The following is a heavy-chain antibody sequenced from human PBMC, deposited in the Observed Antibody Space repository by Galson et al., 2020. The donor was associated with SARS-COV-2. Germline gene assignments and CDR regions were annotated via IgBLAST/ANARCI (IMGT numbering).Heavy chain of an antibody. D-gene: IGHD6-13*01. CDR1: GYTFTGYY. V-gene: IGHV1-2*02. CDR3: AREPYSSSWYPPRGYYMDV. Sequence: ASVKVSCKASGYTFTGYYMHWVRQAPGQGLEWMGWINPNSGGTNYAQKFQGRVTMTRDTSISTAYMELSRLRSDDTAVYYCAREPYSSSWYPPRGYYMDVWGKGTTVTVSS. J-gene: IGHJ6*03. CDR2: INPNSGGT.